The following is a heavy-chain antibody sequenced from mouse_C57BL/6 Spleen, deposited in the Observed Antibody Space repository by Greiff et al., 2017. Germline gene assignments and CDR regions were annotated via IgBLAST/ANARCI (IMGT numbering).Heavy chain of an antibody. V-gene: IGHV1-55*01. J-gene: IGHJ4*01. Sequence: QVQLQQPGAELVKPGASVKMSCKASGYTFTSYWITWVKQRPGQGLEWIGDIYPGSGSTNYNEKFKSKATLTVDRSSSTAYMQLSSLTSEDSAVYSCARGGSRAMDDWGQGTSVTVSS. CDR1: GYTFTSYW. CDR2: IYPGSGST. CDR3: ARGGSRAMDD. D-gene: IGHD1-1*01.